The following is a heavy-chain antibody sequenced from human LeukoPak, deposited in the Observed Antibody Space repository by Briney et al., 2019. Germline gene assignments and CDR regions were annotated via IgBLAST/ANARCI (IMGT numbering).Heavy chain of an antibody. CDR3: ARDHRAGATLNLDY. CDR1: GYTFTSYG. CDR2: ISAYNGNT. D-gene: IGHD1-26*01. J-gene: IGHJ4*02. V-gene: IGHV1-18*01. Sequence: GASVKVSCKASGYTFTSYGISWVRQAPGQGLEWMGWISAYNGNTNYAQKLQGRVTMTTDTSTSTAYMELRGLRSVDTAVYYCARDHRAGATLNLDYWGQGTLVTVSS.